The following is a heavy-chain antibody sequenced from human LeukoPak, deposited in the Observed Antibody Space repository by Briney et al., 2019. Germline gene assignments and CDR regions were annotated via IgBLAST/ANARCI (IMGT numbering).Heavy chain of an antibody. CDR3: ARDWGRTGYYADF. V-gene: IGHV3-48*01. CDR2: ISSSTSTI. D-gene: IGHD3-9*01. J-gene: IGHJ4*02. Sequence: PGGSLRLSCAASGFTFSSYGMSWVRQAPGKGLEWVSYISSSTSTIYYADSVKGRFTISRDNGKNSLYLQMNSLRAEDTAVYYCARDWGRTGYYADFWGQGTLVTVSS. CDR1: GFTFSSYG.